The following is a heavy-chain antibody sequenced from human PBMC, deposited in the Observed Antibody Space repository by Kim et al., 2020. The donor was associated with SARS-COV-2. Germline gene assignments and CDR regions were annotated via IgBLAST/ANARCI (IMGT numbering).Heavy chain of an antibody. Sequence: GSLRLSCAASGFTFSDYYMSWIRQAPGKGLEWVSYISSSSSYTNYADPVKGRFTISRDNAKNSLYLQMNSLRAEDTAVYYCARVGYDYVWGSYRDYYYYYGMDVWGQGTTVTVSS. CDR3: ARVGYDYVWGSYRDYYYYYGMDV. CDR2: ISSSSSYT. D-gene: IGHD3-16*02. CDR1: GFTFSDYY. V-gene: IGHV3-11*05. J-gene: IGHJ6*02.